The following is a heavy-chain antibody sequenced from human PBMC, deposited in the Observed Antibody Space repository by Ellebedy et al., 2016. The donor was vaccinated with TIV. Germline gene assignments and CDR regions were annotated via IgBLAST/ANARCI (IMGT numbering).Heavy chain of an antibody. J-gene: IGHJ6*02. CDR1: GFTFNSYW. V-gene: IGHV3-7*03. Sequence: GESLKISCAASGFTFNSYWMSWVRQAPGEGLEWVANINQDGSRIYYVDSVKGRFTISRDNAKNSVYLRMDTLRFEDTAVYHCVRDGAYGDYSPGYYGMDVWGQGTTVTVSS. D-gene: IGHD3-22*01. CDR2: INQDGSRI. CDR3: VRDGAYGDYSPGYYGMDV.